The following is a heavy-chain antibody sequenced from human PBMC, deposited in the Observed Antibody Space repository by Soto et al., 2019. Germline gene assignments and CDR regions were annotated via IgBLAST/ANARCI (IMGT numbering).Heavy chain of an antibody. Sequence: GASVKVSCKASGGTFSSYAISWVRQAPGQGLEWMGGIIPIFGTANYAQKFQGRVTITADKSTSTAYMELSSLRSEDTAVYYCATSIAAPPSYFDYWGQGTLVTVSS. D-gene: IGHD6-6*01. CDR1: GGTFSSYA. CDR2: IIPIFGTA. CDR3: ATSIAAPPSYFDY. J-gene: IGHJ4*02. V-gene: IGHV1-69*06.